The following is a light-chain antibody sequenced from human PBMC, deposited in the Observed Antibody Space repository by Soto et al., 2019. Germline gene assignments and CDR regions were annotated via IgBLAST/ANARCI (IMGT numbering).Light chain of an antibody. CDR1: HTISSSY. Sequence: EIVLTQSPGTLSLSPGERATLSCRASHTISSSYLAWYQQKPGQAPRLLMYGISIRATGIPDRFSGSGSGTEFTLPITRLEPEDFAVYYCQQYVTSSPRTFGQGTKVEIK. J-gene: IGKJ1*01. CDR3: QQYVTSSPRT. V-gene: IGKV3-20*01. CDR2: GIS.